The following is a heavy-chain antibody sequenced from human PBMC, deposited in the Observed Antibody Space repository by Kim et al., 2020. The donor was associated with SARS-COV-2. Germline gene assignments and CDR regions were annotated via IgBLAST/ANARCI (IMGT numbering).Heavy chain of an antibody. Sequence: GGSLRLSCAASGFTFSSYGMHWVRQAPGKGLEWVAVISYDGSNKYYADSVKGRFTISRDNSKNTLYLQMNSLRAEDTAVYYCAKDRGSSSWYGASYYYGMDVWGQGTTVTVSS. CDR1: GFTFSSYG. CDR3: AKDRGSSSWYGASYYYGMDV. V-gene: IGHV3-30*18. J-gene: IGHJ6*02. CDR2: ISYDGSNK. D-gene: IGHD6-13*01.